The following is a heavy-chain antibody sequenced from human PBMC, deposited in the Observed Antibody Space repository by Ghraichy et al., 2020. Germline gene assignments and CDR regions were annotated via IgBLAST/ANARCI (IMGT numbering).Heavy chain of an antibody. CDR2: INPNSGGT. Sequence: ASVKVSCKASGYTFTGYYMHWVRQAPGQGLEWMGWINPNSGGTNYAQKFQGWVTMTRDTSISTAYMELSRLRSDDTAVYYCARDSNYYGSGSYFDYWGQGTLVTVSS. J-gene: IGHJ4*02. CDR1: GYTFTGYY. CDR3: ARDSNYYGSGSYFDY. D-gene: IGHD3-10*01. V-gene: IGHV1-2*04.